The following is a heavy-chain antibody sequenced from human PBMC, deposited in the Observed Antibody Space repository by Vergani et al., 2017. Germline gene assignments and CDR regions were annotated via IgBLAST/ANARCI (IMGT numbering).Heavy chain of an antibody. CDR1: GGSFSGYY. CDR3: ARGREDSAEYFQH. D-gene: IGHD5-18*01. V-gene: IGHV4-34*01. J-gene: IGHJ1*01. Sequence: QVQLQQWGAGLLKPSETLSLTCAVYGGSFSGYYWSWIRQPPGKGLEWIGEINHSGSTNYNPSLKSRVTISVDTSKNQFSLKLSSVTAADTAVYYCARGREDSAEYFQHWGQGTLVTVSS. CDR2: INHSGST.